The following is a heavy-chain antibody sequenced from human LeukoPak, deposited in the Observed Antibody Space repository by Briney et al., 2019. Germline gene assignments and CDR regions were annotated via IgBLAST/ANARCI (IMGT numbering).Heavy chain of an antibody. D-gene: IGHD1-7*01. CDR3: ARDDVGITGTTPDY. CDR1: SGSISTSNYY. J-gene: IGHJ4*02. Sequence: SETLSLTCTVSSGSISTSNYYWGWVRQPPGKALEWIGNIFYSGSTYYSPSLKSRVTISLDTSRNQFSLKLSSVTAADTAVYYCARDDVGITGTTPDYWGQGTLVTVSS. CDR2: IFYSGST. V-gene: IGHV4-39*07.